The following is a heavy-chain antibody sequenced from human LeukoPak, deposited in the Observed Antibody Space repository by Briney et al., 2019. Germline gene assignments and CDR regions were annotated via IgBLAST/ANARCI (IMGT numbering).Heavy chain of an antibody. D-gene: IGHD3-3*01. Sequence: SVKVSCKASGGTFSSYAISWVRQAPGQGLEWMGGIIPIFGTANYAQKFQGRVTITTDESTSTAFMELSSLRSEDTAVYYCARGFYYDFWSGYYVYWGQGTLVTVSS. CDR1: GGTFSSYA. V-gene: IGHV1-69*05. J-gene: IGHJ4*02. CDR3: ARGFYYDFWSGYYVY. CDR2: IIPIFGTA.